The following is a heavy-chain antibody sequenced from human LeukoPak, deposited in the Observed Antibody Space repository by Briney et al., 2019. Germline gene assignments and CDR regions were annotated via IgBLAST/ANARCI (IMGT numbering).Heavy chain of an antibody. CDR3: ARDLNDILTHAGADGMDV. CDR1: GFTFSSYA. D-gene: IGHD3-9*01. CDR2: ISYDGSNK. V-gene: IGHV3-30-3*01. J-gene: IGHJ6*02. Sequence: PGGSLRLSCAASGFTFSSYAMHWLRQAPGKGLEWVAVISYDGSNKYYADSVKGRFTISRDNSKNTLYLQMNSLRAEDTAVYYCARDLNDILTHAGADGMDVWGQGTTVIVCS.